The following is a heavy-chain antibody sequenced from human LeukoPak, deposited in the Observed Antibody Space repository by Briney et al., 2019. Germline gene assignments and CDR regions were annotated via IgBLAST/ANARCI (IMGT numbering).Heavy chain of an antibody. J-gene: IGHJ4*02. CDR3: ARDRATSGLDY. Sequence: ASVKVSCKASGGTFSSYAISWVRQAPGQGHEWMGRIIPILGIANYAQKFQGRVTITADKSTSTAYMELSSLRSEDTAVYYCARDRATSGLDYWGQGTLVTVSS. CDR1: GGTFSSYA. CDR2: IIPILGIA. V-gene: IGHV1-69*04. D-gene: IGHD5-12*01.